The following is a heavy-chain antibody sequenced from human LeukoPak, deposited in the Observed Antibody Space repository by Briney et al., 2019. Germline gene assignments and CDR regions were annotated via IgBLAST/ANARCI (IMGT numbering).Heavy chain of an antibody. CDR3: ARDLDYGEKSEDY. D-gene: IGHD4/OR15-4a*01. J-gene: IGHJ4*02. Sequence: ASVKVSCKASGFTFINYYMHWVRQAPGQGLEWLGIINLSGGSTHYPQKFQDSVTMTRDTSTSTVYMELSSLRSEDTAVYYCARDLDYGEKSEDYWGQGTLVTVSS. CDR1: GFTFINYY. V-gene: IGHV1-46*01. CDR2: INLSGGST.